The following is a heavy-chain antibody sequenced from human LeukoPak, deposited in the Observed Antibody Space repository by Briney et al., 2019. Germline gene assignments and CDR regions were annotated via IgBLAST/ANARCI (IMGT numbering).Heavy chain of an antibody. D-gene: IGHD2-2*01. CDR3: ARALPVVPAARGLGYYYYGMDV. CDR1: GGSFSGYY. CDR2: INHSGST. J-gene: IGHJ6*02. V-gene: IGHV4-34*01. Sequence: PSETLSLTCAVYGGSFSGYYWSWIRQPPGKGLEWIGEINHSGSTNYNPSLKSRVTISVDTSKNQFSLKLSSVTAADTAVYYCARALPVVPAARGLGYYYYGMDVWGQGTTVTVSS.